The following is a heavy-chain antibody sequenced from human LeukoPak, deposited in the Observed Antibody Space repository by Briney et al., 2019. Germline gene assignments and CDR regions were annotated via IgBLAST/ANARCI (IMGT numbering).Heavy chain of an antibody. CDR2: IYPGDADT. CDR3: GRHMNNLQLWLDY. D-gene: IGHD1/OR15-1a*01. Sequence: GESLKISCKGSGYTFTNYWIGWVRQMPGKGQEWMGVIYPGDADTRYSPSFQGQVTISADKSISTAYLQWSSLKASDTAMYYCGRHMNNLQLWLDYWGQGTVVTVSS. J-gene: IGHJ4*02. CDR1: GYTFTNYW. V-gene: IGHV5-51*01.